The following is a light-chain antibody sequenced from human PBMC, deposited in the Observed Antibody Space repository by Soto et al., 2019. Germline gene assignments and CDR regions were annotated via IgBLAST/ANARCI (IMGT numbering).Light chain of an antibody. Sequence: QLVLTQPPSASASLGASVTLTCTLSSGYSNYKVDWYQQRPGKGPRFVMRVGTGGIVGSKGDGIPDRFSVLGSGLNRNLTIKNIQEEDESDYHCGADHGSGSNFVVVFGGGTKLTVL. V-gene: IGLV9-49*01. CDR3: GADHGSGSNFVVV. CDR2: VGTGGIVG. CDR1: SGYSNYK. J-gene: IGLJ2*01.